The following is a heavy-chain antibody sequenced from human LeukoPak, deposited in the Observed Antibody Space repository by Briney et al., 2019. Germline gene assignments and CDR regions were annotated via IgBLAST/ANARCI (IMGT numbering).Heavy chain of an antibody. D-gene: IGHD6-13*01. Sequence: GGSLRLSCAASGFIVSSNYMSWVCQAPGKGLEWVSVIYSGGSTYYADSVKGRFTISRDNSKNTLYLQMNSLRAEDTAVYYCAREDSSSWYRNWYFDLWGRGTLVTVSS. CDR1: GFIVSSNY. V-gene: IGHV3-66*01. CDR2: IYSGGST. CDR3: AREDSSSWYRNWYFDL. J-gene: IGHJ2*01.